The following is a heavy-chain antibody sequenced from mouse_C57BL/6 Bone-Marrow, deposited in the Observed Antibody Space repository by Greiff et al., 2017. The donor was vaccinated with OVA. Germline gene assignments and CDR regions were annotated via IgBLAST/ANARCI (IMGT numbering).Heavy chain of an antibody. V-gene: IGHV2-2*01. CDR2: IWRGGST. CDR3: ARKAYYSNSAWFAY. D-gene: IGHD2-5*01. CDR1: GFSLTSYG. J-gene: IGHJ3*01. Sequence: QVQLQQSGPGLVQPSQSLSITCTVSGFSLTSYGVHWVRQSPGKGLEWLGVIWRGGSTDYNAAFISRLSISKDNSKSQVFFKMNSLQADDTAIYYCARKAYYSNSAWFAYWAKGLWSLSLQ.